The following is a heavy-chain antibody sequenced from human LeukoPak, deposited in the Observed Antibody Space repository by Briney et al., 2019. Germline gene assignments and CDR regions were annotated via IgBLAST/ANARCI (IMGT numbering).Heavy chain of an antibody. D-gene: IGHD3-10*01. CDR3: ARLGSAPFDY. CDR2: ISYTGTT. J-gene: IGHJ4*02. V-gene: IGHV4-30-4*08. Sequence: PSETLSLTCTVSSGSIRSGDYYWSWIRQPPGKGLEWIGYISYTGTTYYNPSLKSRVTISEDPSKNLFSLKLNSVTAADTAVYYCARLGSAPFDYWGQGTLVTVSS. CDR1: SGSIRSGDYY.